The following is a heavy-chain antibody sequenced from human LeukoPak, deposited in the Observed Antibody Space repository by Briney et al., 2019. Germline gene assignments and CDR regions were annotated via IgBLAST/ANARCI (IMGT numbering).Heavy chain of an antibody. CDR1: GYSISSGYY. V-gene: IGHV4-38-2*02. J-gene: IGHJ5*02. D-gene: IGHD2-15*01. CDR3: ASSGGRVDWFDL. CDR2: IYHSGST. Sequence: SETLSLTCTVSGYSISSGYYWGWIRQPPGKGLEWIGSIYHSGSTYYNPSLKSRVTISVDTSKNQFSLKLSSVTAADTAVYYCASSGGRVDWFDLWGQGTLVTVSS.